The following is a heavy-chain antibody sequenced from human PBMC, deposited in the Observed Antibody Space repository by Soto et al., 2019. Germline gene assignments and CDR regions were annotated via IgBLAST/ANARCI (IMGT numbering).Heavy chain of an antibody. J-gene: IGHJ4*02. D-gene: IGHD3-3*01. CDR1: GFTFSSYS. CDR3: ARGKPGRFGVVIMDDY. V-gene: IGHV3-48*04. CDR2: ISSSSSTI. Sequence: GGSLRLSCAASGFTFSSYSMNWVRHAPGKGLEWVSYISSSSSTIYYADSVKGRFTISRDNAKNSLYLQMNSLRAEDTAVYYCARGKPGRFGVVIMDDYWGQGTLVTVSS.